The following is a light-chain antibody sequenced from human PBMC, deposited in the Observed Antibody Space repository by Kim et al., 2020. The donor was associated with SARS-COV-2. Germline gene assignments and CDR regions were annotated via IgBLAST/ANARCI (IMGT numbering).Light chain of an antibody. J-gene: IGLJ3*02. Sequence: QSITISCTGTSSDVGSYNLVSWYQQHPGKAPKLMIYEGSKRPSGVSNRFSGSKSGNTASLTISGLQAEDEADYYCCSYAGSSTLVFGGGTKLTV. CDR3: CSYAGSSTLV. V-gene: IGLV2-23*01. CDR2: EGS. CDR1: SSDVGSYNL.